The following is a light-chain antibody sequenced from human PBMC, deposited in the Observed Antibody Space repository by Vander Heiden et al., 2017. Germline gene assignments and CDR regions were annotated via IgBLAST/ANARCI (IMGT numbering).Light chain of an antibody. V-gene: IGLV1-44*01. CDR1: SPNIGSNT. CDR2: SNN. CDR3: AAWDDSMSGRV. J-gene: IGLJ3*02. Sequence: QSVLTQPPSASGTPGQRVTISCSGSSPNIGSNTVNWYQQPPGTTPTLLIFSNNQRPSAVLDRCSGSKSGSSASLAISGLQSEDEADYYCAAWDDSMSGRVFGGGTKLTVL.